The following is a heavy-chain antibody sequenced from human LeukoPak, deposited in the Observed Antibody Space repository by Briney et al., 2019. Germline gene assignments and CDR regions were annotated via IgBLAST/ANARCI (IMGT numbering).Heavy chain of an antibody. CDR2: ISYDGSNK. CDR1: GFTFSSYS. J-gene: IGHJ3*02. V-gene: IGHV3-30*18. Sequence: GRSLRLSCAASGFTFSSYSMHWVRQAPGKGLEWVAVISYDGSNKYYADSVKGRFTISRDNSKNTLYLQMNSLRAEDTAVYYCAKDLSMVRDPIGAFDIWGQGTMVTVSS. D-gene: IGHD3-10*01. CDR3: AKDLSMVRDPIGAFDI.